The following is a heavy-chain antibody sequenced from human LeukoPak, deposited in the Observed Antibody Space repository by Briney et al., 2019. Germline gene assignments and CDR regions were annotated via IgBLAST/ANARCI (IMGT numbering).Heavy chain of an antibody. CDR1: GFTVSSNY. D-gene: IGHD3-9*01. CDR2: ISGSGGTT. CDR3: ARDRRQKNYDILAGYYNAEYYYGMDV. Sequence: GGSLRLSCAASGFTVSSNYMSWVRQAPGKRLEWVSGISGSGGTTYYADSVKGRFTISRDNSKNTLYLQMNSLRAEDTAVYYCARDRRQKNYDILAGYYNAEYYYGMDVWGQGTTVTVSS. J-gene: IGHJ6*02. V-gene: IGHV3-66*01.